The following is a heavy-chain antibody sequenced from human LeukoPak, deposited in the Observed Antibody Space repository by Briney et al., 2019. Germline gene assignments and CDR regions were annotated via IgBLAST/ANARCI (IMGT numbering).Heavy chain of an antibody. CDR3: AKDGEVDGYYYDSSGYYSTYFDY. J-gene: IGHJ4*02. CDR2: IKQDGSEK. D-gene: IGHD3-22*01. CDR1: GFTFSRYW. Sequence: GGSLRLSCAASGFTFSRYWMSWVRQAPGKGLEWVANIKQDGSEKYYVDSVKGRFTISRDNAKNSLYLQMNSLRAEDTAVYYCAKDGEVDGYYYDSSGYYSTYFDYWGQGTLVTVSS. V-gene: IGHV3-7*01.